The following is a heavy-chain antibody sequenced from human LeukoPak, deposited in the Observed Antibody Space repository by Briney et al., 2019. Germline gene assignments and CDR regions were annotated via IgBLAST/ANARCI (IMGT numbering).Heavy chain of an antibody. CDR1: GFTFSSYE. Sequence: GGSLRLSCAASGFTFSSYEMHWVRQAPGKGLEWVSYISSSGSTRYYADSVKGRFTISRDNAKNSLYLQMNSLRAEDTAVYYCARDRRDSVVSYMDVWGKGTTVTISS. D-gene: IGHD4-11*01. CDR2: ISSSGSTR. V-gene: IGHV3-48*03. J-gene: IGHJ6*03. CDR3: ARDRRDSVVSYMDV.